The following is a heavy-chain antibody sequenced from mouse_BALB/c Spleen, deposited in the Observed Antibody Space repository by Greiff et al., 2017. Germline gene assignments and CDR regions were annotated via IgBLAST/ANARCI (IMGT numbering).Heavy chain of an antibody. V-gene: IGHV5-17*02. CDR1: GFTFSSFG. CDR2: ISSGSSTI. D-gene: IGHD3-2*02. J-gene: IGHJ2*01. Sequence: EVKLVESGGGLVQPGGSRKLSCAASGFTFSSFGMHWVRQAPEKGLEWVAYISSGSSTIYYADTVKGRFTISRDNPKNTLFLQMPSLRSEDTAMYYCARAAQARYYFDYWGQGTTLTVSS. CDR3: ARAAQARYYFDY.